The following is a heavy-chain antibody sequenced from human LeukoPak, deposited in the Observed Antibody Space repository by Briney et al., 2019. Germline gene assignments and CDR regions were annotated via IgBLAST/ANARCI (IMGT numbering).Heavy chain of an antibody. CDR1: GFTFSSYG. Sequence: GGSLRLSCAASGFTFSSYGLHWVRKAPGKGLEGVAVISYDGSNKYYADSVKGRFTISRDNSKNTLYLKMSSLRAEDTAVYYCAKPALRYYYYGMDVWGQGTTVTVSS. J-gene: IGHJ6*02. CDR2: ISYDGSNK. CDR3: AKPALRYYYYGMDV. V-gene: IGHV3-30*18.